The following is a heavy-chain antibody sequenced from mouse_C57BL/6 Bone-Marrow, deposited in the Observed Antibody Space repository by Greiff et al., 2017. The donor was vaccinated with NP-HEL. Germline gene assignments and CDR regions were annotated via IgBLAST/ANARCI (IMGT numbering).Heavy chain of an antibody. V-gene: IGHV3-6*01. Sequence: VQLQQSGPGLVKPSQSLSLTCSVTGYSITSGYYWNWIRQFPGNKLEWMGYISYDGSNNYNPSLKNQISITRDTSKNQFFLKLNSVTTEDTATYYCARASYPYFDYWGQGTTLTVSS. CDR2: ISYDGSN. CDR3: ARASYPYFDY. CDR1: GYSITSGYY. D-gene: IGHD6-5*01. J-gene: IGHJ2*01.